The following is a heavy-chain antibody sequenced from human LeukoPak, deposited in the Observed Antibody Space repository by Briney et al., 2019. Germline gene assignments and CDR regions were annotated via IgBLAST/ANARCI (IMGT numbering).Heavy chain of an antibody. CDR3: ARAHGSPSVRLFDS. CDR1: GYTFTSYG. CDR2: ISAYNGNT. D-gene: IGHD3-10*01. V-gene: IGHV1-18*01. Sequence: ASVRVSCKASGYTFTSYGISWVRQAPGQGLEWMGWISAYNGNTNYAQKLQGRVTMTTDTSTGTAYMELRSLRSDDTAVYYCARAHGSPSVRLFDSWGQGTLVTVSS. J-gene: IGHJ4*02.